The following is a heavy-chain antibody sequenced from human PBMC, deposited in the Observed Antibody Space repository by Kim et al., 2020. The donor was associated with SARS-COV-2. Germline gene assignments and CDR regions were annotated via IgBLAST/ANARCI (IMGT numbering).Heavy chain of an antibody. Sequence: SETLSLACTVSGGSISSYYWSWIRQPPGKGLEWIGYIYYSGSTNYNPSLKSRVTISVDTSKNQFSLKLSSVTAADTAVYYCARVLPPQGYDSSGYFIGGYFYYGMDVWGQGTTVTVSS. D-gene: IGHD3-22*01. CDR2: IYYSGST. CDR3: ARVLPPQGYDSSGYFIGGYFYYGMDV. CDR1: GGSISSYY. V-gene: IGHV4-59*01. J-gene: IGHJ6*02.